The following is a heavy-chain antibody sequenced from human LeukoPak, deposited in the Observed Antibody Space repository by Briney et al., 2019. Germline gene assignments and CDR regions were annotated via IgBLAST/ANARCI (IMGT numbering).Heavy chain of an antibody. V-gene: IGHV4-39*01. CDR2: IYYSGST. D-gene: IGHD1-26*01. CDR1: GGSISSSSYY. J-gene: IGHJ4*02. CDR3: ARAAYSGSYHSDY. Sequence: SETLSLTCTVSGGSISSSSYYWGWIRQPPGKGLEWIGSIYYSGSTYYNPSLKSRVTISVDTSKNQFSLKLSSVTAADTAVYYCARAAYSGSYHSDYWGQGTLVTVSS.